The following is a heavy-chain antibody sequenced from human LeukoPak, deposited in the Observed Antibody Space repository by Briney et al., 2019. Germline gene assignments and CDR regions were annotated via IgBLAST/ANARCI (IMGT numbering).Heavy chain of an antibody. V-gene: IGHV4-39*07. D-gene: IGHD3-22*01. Sequence: PSETLSLTCTVSGGSISSSSYYWGWIRQPPGKGLEWIRSIYYSGSTYYNPSLKSRVTISVDTSKNQFSLKLSSVTAADTAVYYCARSYYYDSSGYYFDYWGQGTLVTVSS. CDR3: ARSYYYDSSGYYFDY. J-gene: IGHJ4*02. CDR1: GGSISSSSYY. CDR2: IYYSGST.